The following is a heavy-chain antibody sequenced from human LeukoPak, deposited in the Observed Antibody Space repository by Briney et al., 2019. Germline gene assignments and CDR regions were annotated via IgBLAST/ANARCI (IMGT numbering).Heavy chain of an antibody. CDR3: ARSVVAAKDYFDY. J-gene: IGHJ4*02. CDR2: IYISGST. CDR1: GGSISSYY. Sequence: SETLSLTCTVSGGSISSYYWSWIRQPAPKGLDGIGRIYISGSTNYTPSLKSRVTMSVDTPKSQFSLKLSSVTAADTAVYYCARSVVAAKDYFDYWGQGTLVPVSS. D-gene: IGHD2-15*01. V-gene: IGHV4-4*07.